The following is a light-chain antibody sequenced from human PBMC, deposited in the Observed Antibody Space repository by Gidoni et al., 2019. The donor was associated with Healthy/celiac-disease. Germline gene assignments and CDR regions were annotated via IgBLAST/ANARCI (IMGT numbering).Light chain of an antibody. Sequence: IHVTQSLSFLSVSGGDRLTITCRASQGISSYLSWYQQKPGKAPKLVIYAAFTLHSGVPSRLSGSGSEIEFTLTSSRLQPEEFATYYCQQLNSYHRFXEXTKVEIK. CDR2: AAF. CDR1: QGISSY. CDR3: QQLNSYHR. J-gene: IGKJ4*01. V-gene: IGKV1-9*01.